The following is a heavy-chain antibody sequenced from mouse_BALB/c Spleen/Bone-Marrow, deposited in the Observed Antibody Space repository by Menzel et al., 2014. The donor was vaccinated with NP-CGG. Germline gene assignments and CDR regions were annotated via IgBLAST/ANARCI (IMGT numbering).Heavy chain of an antibody. CDR2: ISSGGGYT. Sequence: EVKLVESGGGLVKPGGSLKLSCAASGFAFSSYDMSWVRQTPEKRLEWVATISSGGGYTYYPDSVQGRFTISRDNARNTLYLQMSRLRSEDTALYYCARHPYYGNYPAWFAYWGQGTLVTVSA. D-gene: IGHD2-10*01. V-gene: IGHV5-9*02. CDR3: ARHPYYGNYPAWFAY. CDR1: GFAFSSYD. J-gene: IGHJ3*01.